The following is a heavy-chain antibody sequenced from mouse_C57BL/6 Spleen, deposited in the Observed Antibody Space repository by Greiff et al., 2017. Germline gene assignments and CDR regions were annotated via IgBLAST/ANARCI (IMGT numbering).Heavy chain of an antibody. CDR1: GYAFSSYW. CDR3: ARLTGTSFDY. CDR2: IYPGDGDT. D-gene: IGHD4-1*01. J-gene: IGHJ2*01. V-gene: IGHV1-80*01. Sequence: VQLQESGAELVKPGASVKISCKASGYAFSSYWMNWVQQRPGKGLEWIGQIYPGDGDTNYNGKFKGKATLTADKSSSTAYMQLSSLTSEDSAVYFCARLTGTSFDYWGQGTTLTVSS.